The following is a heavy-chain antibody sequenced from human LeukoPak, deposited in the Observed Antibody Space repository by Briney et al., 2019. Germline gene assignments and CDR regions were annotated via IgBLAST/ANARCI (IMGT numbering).Heavy chain of an antibody. D-gene: IGHD6-13*01. CDR2: MNPNSGNT. J-gene: IGHJ4*02. CDR3: ARGRRARFPGYSSSWYSRGPFDY. CDR1: GYTFTSYD. V-gene: IGHV1-8*01. Sequence: ASVKVSCKASGYTFTSYDINWVRQATGQGLEWMGWMNPNSGNTGYAQKFQGRVTMTRNTSISTAYMELSSLRSEDTAVYYCARGRRARFPGYSSSWYSRGPFDYWGQGTLVTVSS.